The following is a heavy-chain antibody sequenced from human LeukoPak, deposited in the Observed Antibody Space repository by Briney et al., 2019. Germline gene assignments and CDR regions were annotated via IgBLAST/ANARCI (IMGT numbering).Heavy chain of an antibody. CDR2: ISYDGSNK. CDR3: ASSSGYSYGYLGPYYFDY. Sequence: GGSLRLSCAASGFTFSSYAMHWVRQAPGKGLEWVAVISYDGSNKYYADSVKGRFTISRDNSKNTLYLQMNSLRAEDTAVYYCASSSGYSYGYLGPYYFDYWGQGTLVTVSS. J-gene: IGHJ4*02. CDR1: GFTFSSYA. D-gene: IGHD5-18*01. V-gene: IGHV3-30-3*01.